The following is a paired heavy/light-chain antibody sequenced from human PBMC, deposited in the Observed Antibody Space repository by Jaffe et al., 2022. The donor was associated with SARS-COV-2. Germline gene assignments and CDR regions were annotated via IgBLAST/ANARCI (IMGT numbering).Heavy chain of an antibody. CDR1: GFSLSTSGVG. J-gene: IGHJ6*02. V-gene: IGHV2-5*02. CDR2: IYWDDDK. CDR3: AHTIFRIAAAGYYYGMDV. D-gene: IGHD6-13*01. Sequence: QITLKESGPTLVKPTQTLTLTCTFSGFSLSTSGVGVGWIRQPPGKALEWLALIYWDDDKRYSPSLKSRLTITKDTSKNQVVLTMTNMDPVDTATYYCAHTIFRIAAAGYYYGMDVWGQGTTVTVSS.
Light chain of an antibody. CDR2: DDS. CDR3: QVWDSSSDHLVV. J-gene: IGLJ2*01. Sequence: SYVLTQPPSVSVAPGQTARITCGGNNIGSKSVHWYQQKPGQAPVLVVYDDSDRPSGIPERFSGSNSGNTATLTISRVEAGDEADYYCQVWDSSSDHLVVFGGGTKLTVL. CDR1: NIGSKS. V-gene: IGLV3-21*02.